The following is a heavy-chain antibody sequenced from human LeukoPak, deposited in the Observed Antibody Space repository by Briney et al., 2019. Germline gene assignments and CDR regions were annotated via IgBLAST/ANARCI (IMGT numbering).Heavy chain of an antibody. V-gene: IGHV4-34*01. CDR1: GGSFSGYY. D-gene: IGHD5-18*01. Sequence: PSETLSLTCAVYGGSFSGYYWTWIRQPPGKGLEWIGEINHSGSTNYNPSLKSRVTISVDTSKNQFSLKLSSVTAADTAVYYCALGDVDTAYWGQGTLVTVSS. J-gene: IGHJ4*02. CDR3: ALGDVDTAY. CDR2: INHSGST.